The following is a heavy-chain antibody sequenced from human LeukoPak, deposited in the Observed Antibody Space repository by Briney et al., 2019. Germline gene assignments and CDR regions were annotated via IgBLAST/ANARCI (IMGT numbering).Heavy chain of an antibody. J-gene: IGHJ4*02. CDR3: ARDRTHYYDSVTSFDI. CDR2: INPNSGGT. D-gene: IGHD3-22*01. Sequence: ASVKVSCKASGYTFTGYYMHWVRQAPGQGLEWMGWINPNSGGTNYAQKFQGRVTMTRDTSISTAYMELSRLRSDDTAVYYCARDRTHYYDSVTSFDIWGQGTLVTVSS. V-gene: IGHV1-2*02. CDR1: GYTFTGYY.